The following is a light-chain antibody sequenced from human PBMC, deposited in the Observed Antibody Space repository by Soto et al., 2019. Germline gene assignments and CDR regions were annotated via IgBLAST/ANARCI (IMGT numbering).Light chain of an antibody. V-gene: IGKV3-20*01. CDR2: GAS. J-gene: IGKJ1*01. CDR1: QSVSSN. CDR3: QQYDSSPRT. Sequence: EIVMTQSPATLSVSPGERATLSCMASQSVSSNLAWYQQKPGQAPRLLIYGASNRATGIPDRFSGSGSGTDFTLTISRLEPEDFAVYYCQQYDSSPRTFGQGTKVDIK.